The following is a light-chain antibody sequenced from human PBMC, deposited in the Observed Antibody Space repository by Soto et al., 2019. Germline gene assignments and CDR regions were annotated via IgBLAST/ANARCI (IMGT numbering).Light chain of an antibody. Sequence: EIVLTQSPGTLSLSPGERATLSCRASESITNKYIAWYQQKPGQAPRLLIYGASTRASGTPDRFSGGGSGTDFTLTLSRLEPEDVVVYYCQRYGTSRGTFGQGTKLEIK. CDR1: ESITNKY. CDR3: QRYGTSRGT. CDR2: GAS. J-gene: IGKJ2*01. V-gene: IGKV3-20*01.